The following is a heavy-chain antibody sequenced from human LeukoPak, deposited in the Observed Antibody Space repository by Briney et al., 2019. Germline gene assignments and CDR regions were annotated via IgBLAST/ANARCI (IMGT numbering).Heavy chain of an antibody. CDR3: ARDQDWVPFDY. J-gene: IGHJ4*02. V-gene: IGHV3-74*01. D-gene: IGHD3-9*01. CDR2: VSGDGSVG. Sequence: QSGRSLRLSCAAPGFTFSSYWMHWLRQAPGEGLRWVSRVSGDGSVGNYADAVKGRFTISRDNAKNTLYLQMNSLRTEDTALYYCARDQDWVPFDYWGEGTLVTVSS. CDR1: GFTFSSYW.